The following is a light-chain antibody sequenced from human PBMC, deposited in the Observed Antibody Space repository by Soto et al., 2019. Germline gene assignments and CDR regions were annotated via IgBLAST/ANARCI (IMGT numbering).Light chain of an antibody. J-gene: IGKJ2*01. Sequence: DIQMTQSPSTLSASVGDRVTITCRASQSISSWLAWYQQKPGEAPKILIYKASSLESGVPSRFSGSGSGTEFTLTISSLQPDDFATYYCQQYDYHPYTFGQGTKLEIK. CDR2: KAS. CDR3: QQYDYHPYT. V-gene: IGKV1-5*03. CDR1: QSISSW.